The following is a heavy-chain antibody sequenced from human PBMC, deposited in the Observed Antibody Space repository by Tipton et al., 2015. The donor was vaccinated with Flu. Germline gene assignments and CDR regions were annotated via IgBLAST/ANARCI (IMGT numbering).Heavy chain of an antibody. D-gene: IGHD2-2*02. CDR1: GASISSGGYY. V-gene: IGHV4-31*03. Sequence: TLSLTCSVSGASISSGGYYWTWIRQLPGKGLEWIGHIYYSGTTLYNPSLKSRLTISIDTSKNQFSLNLNSMTVADTAVYFCARDGLPYCDTTGCHSPHVFDIWGQGTMVTVSS. CDR3: ARDGLPYCDTTGCHSPHVFDI. CDR2: IYYSGTT. J-gene: IGHJ3*02.